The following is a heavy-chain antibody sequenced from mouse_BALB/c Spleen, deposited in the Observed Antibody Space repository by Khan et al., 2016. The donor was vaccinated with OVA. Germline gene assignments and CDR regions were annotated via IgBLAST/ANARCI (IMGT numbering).Heavy chain of an antibody. CDR1: GFNIKDTY. CDR2: IDPANGNT. J-gene: IGHJ4*01. CDR3: VRNGNYLYAMDY. Sequence: VQLKESGAELVKPGASVKLSCTASGFNIKDTYMHWVKQRPEQGLEWIGRIDPANGNTKYDPKFQGKATITADTSSNTAYLQLSSLTSEDTAVYYCVRNGNYLYAMDYWGQGTSVTVSS. D-gene: IGHD2-1*01. V-gene: IGHV14-3*02.